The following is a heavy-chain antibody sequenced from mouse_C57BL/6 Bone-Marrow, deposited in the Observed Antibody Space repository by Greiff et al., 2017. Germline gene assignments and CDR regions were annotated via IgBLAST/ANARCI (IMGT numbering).Heavy chain of an antibody. V-gene: IGHV1-42*01. J-gene: IGHJ3*01. CDR1: GYSFTGYY. CDR2: INHSTGGT. D-gene: IGHD4-1*01. Sequence: EVKLQESGPELVKPGASVKISCKASGYSFTGYYMNWVKPSPEKSLELIGEINHSTGGTTYNQKFKAKATLTVDKSSSTAYMQLKSMTSEDSAVYYCLRWVTGTGPWFAYWGQGTLVTVSA. CDR3: LRWVTGTGPWFAY.